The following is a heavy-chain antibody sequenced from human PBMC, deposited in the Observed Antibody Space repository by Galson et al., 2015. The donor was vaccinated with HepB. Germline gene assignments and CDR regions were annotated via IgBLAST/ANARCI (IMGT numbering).Heavy chain of an antibody. CDR3: ASRHSYFRSGTGYNGSDC. D-gene: IGHD3-10*01. J-gene: IGHJ4*02. CDR1: GYTFTAFW. CDR2: IDPSDSYT. V-gene: IGHV5-10-1*01. Sequence: QSGAEVKKPGESLRISCKGSGYTFTAFWITWVRQIPGKGLEWMGRIDPSDSYTDYSPSFQGHVTISADKSITTAYLPWSSLKASDTAMYYCASRHSYFRSGTGYNGSDCCGQGTMVTIAA.